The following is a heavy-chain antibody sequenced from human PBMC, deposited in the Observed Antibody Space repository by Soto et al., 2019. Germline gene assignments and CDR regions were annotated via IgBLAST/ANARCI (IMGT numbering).Heavy chain of an antibody. V-gene: IGHV1-18*01. CDR2: INACNGNT. Sequence: GASVKVSCKASGYTFTSYGISWVRQAPGQGLEWMGWINACNGNTKYSQKFQGRVTITRDTSASTAYMELSSLRSEDTAVYYCARAAEGFIVLMVYATGGAFDIWGQGTMVTVSS. CDR3: ARAAEGFIVLMVYATGGAFDI. CDR1: GYTFTSYG. D-gene: IGHD2-8*01. J-gene: IGHJ3*02.